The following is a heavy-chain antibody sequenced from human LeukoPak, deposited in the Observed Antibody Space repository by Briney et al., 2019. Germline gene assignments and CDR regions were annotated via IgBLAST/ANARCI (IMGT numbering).Heavy chain of an antibody. CDR3: ARVGYYNGFDF. Sequence: SETLSLTCAVYGGSFSGYYWSWIRQPPGKGLEWIGEINHSGSTNYNPSLKSRVTISVDTSENQFSLKLSSVTAADTAVYYCARVGYYNGFDFWGQGTLVTVSS. CDR2: INHSGST. J-gene: IGHJ4*02. D-gene: IGHD3-9*01. V-gene: IGHV4-34*01. CDR1: GGSFSGYY.